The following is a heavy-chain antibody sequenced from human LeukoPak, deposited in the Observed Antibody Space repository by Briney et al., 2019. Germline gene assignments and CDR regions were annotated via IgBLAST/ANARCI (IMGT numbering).Heavy chain of an antibody. CDR2: ISSSSSTI. V-gene: IGHV3-48*03. CDR3: ARDQHGSGNYKCYFDY. J-gene: IGHJ4*02. CDR1: GFTFSSYE. Sequence: GGSLRLSCAASGFTFSSYEMNWVRQAPGKGLEWISYISSSSSTIYYADSVKGRFTISRDNAENSLYLQMNSLRVEDTAVYYCARDQHGSGNYKCYFDYWGQGTLVTVSS. D-gene: IGHD3-10*01.